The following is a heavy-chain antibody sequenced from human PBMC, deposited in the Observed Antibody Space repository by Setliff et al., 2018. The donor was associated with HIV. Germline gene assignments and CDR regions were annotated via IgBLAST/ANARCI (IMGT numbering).Heavy chain of an antibody. CDR2: IYTSGST. D-gene: IGHD2-21*02. CDR1: GGSISSYY. Sequence: SETLSLTCTVSGGSISSYYWSWIRQPPGKGLEWIGYIYTSGSTNSNPSLKSRVTISLDTSKNQFSLKLTSVTAADTAVYYCARLSGDYYYFDYWGQGTLVTVSS. CDR3: ARLSGDYYYFDY. J-gene: IGHJ4*02. V-gene: IGHV4-4*09.